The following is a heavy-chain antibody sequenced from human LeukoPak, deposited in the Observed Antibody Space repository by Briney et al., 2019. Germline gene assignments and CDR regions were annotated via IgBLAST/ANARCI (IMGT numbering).Heavy chain of an antibody. J-gene: IGHJ4*02. D-gene: IGHD2-2*02. CDR3: ARIPSLYTVLPDNDY. CDR2: IYYSGST. V-gene: IGHV4-39*07. CDR1: GGSISSSSYY. Sequence: SETLSLTCTVSGGSISSSSYYWGWIRQPPGKGLEWIGSIYYSGSTYYNPSLKSRVTISVDTSKNQFSLKLSSVTAADTAVYYCARIPSLYTVLPDNDYWGQGTLVTVSS.